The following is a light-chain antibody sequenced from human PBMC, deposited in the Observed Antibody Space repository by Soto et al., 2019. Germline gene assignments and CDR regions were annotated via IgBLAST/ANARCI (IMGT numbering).Light chain of an antibody. J-gene: IGKJ1*01. V-gene: IGKV3-20*01. CDR2: GAS. CDR1: QSISSNS. CDR3: HYGNSPPWT. Sequence: EIVLTQSPGTLSLSPGERATLSCRASQSISSNSLAWYQQKPGQAPKLLIGGASRATGTPDRFTGSGSGTDFTLTISRLEPEDFAVYYCHYGNSPPWTFGQGTKVDIK.